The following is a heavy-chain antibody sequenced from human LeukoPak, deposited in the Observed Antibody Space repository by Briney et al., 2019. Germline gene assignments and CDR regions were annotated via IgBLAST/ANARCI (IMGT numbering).Heavy chain of an antibody. J-gene: IGHJ4*02. CDR2: IFYSGST. CDR1: GGSISTSNYY. CDR3: ARGTLYSGWSYYFDY. Sequence: SETLSLTCTVSGGSISTSNYYWGWIRQPPGKGLEWIGNIFYSGSTYYSPSLRSRVTISLDTSRNQFSLKLSSVTAADTAVYYCARGTLYSGWSYYFDYWGQGSQVTVSS. V-gene: IGHV4-39*07. D-gene: IGHD6-19*01.